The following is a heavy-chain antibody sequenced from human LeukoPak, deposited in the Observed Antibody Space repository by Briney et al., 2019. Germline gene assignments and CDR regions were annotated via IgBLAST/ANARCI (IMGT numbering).Heavy chain of an antibody. CDR3: ASSRGSPSYYYYYYMDV. J-gene: IGHJ6*03. Sequence: SVKVSCKASGGTFSSYAISWVRQAPGQGLEWMGRIIPIFGTANYAQKFQGRVTITTDESTSTAYMELSSLRSEDTAVYYCASSRGSPSYYYYYYMDVWGKGTTVTVSS. V-gene: IGHV1-69*05. CDR2: IIPIFGTA. D-gene: IGHD3-16*01. CDR1: GGTFSSYA.